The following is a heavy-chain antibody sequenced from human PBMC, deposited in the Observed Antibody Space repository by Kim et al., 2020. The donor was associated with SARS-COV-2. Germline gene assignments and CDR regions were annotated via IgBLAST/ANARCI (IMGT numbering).Heavy chain of an antibody. CDR1: GFTFSSYS. CDR2: ISSSSSYI. J-gene: IGHJ6*02. Sequence: GGSLRLSCAASGFTFSSYSMNWVRQAPGKGLEWVSSISSSSSYIYYADSVKGRFTISRDNAKNSLYLQMNSLRAEDTAVYYCARDEEYCSSTSCFPYYYYYGMDVWGQGTTVTVSS. CDR3: ARDEEYCSSTSCFPYYYYYGMDV. V-gene: IGHV3-21*01. D-gene: IGHD2-2*01.